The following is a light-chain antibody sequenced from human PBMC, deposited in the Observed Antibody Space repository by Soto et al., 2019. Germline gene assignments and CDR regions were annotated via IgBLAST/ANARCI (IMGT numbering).Light chain of an antibody. CDR3: QTWGTGIRV. J-gene: IGLJ3*02. Sequence: QLVLTQSPSASASLGASVKLTCTLSSGHSTYAIAWHQQQPEKGPRYLMKLTSDGSHTKGDGIPDRFSGSSSGAERYLTISSLPSEDEADYYCQTWGTGIRVFGGGTKLTVL. V-gene: IGLV4-69*01. CDR2: LTSDGSH. CDR1: SGHSTYA.